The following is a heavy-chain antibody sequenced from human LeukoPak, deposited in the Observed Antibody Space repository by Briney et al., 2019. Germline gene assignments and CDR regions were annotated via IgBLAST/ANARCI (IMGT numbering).Heavy chain of an antibody. CDR2: ISISGTTI. D-gene: IGHD6-13*01. Sequence: PGGSLRLSCAASGFTFSDYYMGWIRQALGKGLECVSYISISGTTIYYADSVKGRFTISRDDAKNSLYLQMNSLRAEDTAVYYCAKDIVAAGLFFDYWGQGALVTVSS. CDR3: AKDIVAAGLFFDY. V-gene: IGHV3-11*01. CDR1: GFTFSDYY. J-gene: IGHJ4*02.